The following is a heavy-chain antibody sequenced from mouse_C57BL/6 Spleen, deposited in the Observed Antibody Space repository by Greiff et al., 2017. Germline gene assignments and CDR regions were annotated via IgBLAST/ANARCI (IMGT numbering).Heavy chain of an antibody. D-gene: IGHD2-1*01. CDR1: GFSLTSYG. V-gene: IGHV2-2*01. CDR2: LWSGGST. J-gene: IGHJ2*01. Sequence: VQLQQSGPGLVQPSQSLSITCTVSGFSLTSYGVNWVRQSPGTGLAWLGVLWSGGSTDSNAAFISRLSISKEHSKSQVFFKMNSLQADDTAIYYCSRLLDYFDYWGQGTTLTVSS. CDR3: SRLLDYFDY.